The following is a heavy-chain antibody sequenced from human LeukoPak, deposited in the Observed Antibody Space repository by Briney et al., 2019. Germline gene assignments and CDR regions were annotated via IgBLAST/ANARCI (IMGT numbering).Heavy chain of an antibody. V-gene: IGHV3-48*01. CDR3: ARDRIEQQRTLGRSSNYYYYYYMDV. J-gene: IGHJ6*03. CDR1: AFTFSNYA. D-gene: IGHD6-13*01. CDR2: ISSSSSTI. Sequence: GGSLRLSCAASAFTFSNYAINWVRQAPGKGLEWVSYISSSSSTIYYADSVKGRFTISRDNAKNSLYLQMNSLRAEDTAVYYCARDRIEQQRTLGRSSNYYYYYYMDVWGKGTTVTVSS.